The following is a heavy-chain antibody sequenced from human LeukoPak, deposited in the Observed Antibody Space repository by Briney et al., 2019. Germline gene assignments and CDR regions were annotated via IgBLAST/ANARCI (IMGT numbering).Heavy chain of an antibody. CDR1: GYTLTELS. J-gene: IGHJ6*03. CDR3: ARSLGYCSSTSCYYYMDV. V-gene: IGHV1-24*01. Sequence: ASVKVSCKVSGYTLTELSMHWVRQAPGKGLEWMGGFDPEDGETIYAQKFQGRVTITADESTSTAYMELSSLRSEDTAVYYCARSLGYCSSTSCYYYMDVWGKGTTVTVSS. CDR2: FDPEDGET. D-gene: IGHD2-2*01.